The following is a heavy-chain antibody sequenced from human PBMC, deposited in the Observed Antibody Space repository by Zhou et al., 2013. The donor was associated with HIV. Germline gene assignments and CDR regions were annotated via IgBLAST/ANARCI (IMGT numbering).Heavy chain of an antibody. CDR2: YDPKDDDV. CDR1: GYTLSELP. Sequence: QVYLVQSGAEVKKPGASVKVSCKVHGYTLSELPIHWSRESPGKGFEWMAYYDPKDDDVIYAQKFKGRVTMTEDTSTDTAYMELSGLTTEDTAKYFCSTDGQWELLSGVGPFFDIWGQGDNGLRLF. D-gene: IGHD1-26*01. J-gene: IGHJ3*02. CDR3: STDGQWELLSGVGPFFDI. V-gene: IGHV1-24*01.